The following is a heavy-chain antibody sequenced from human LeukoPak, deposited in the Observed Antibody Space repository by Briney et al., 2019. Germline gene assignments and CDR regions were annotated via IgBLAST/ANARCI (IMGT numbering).Heavy chain of an antibody. CDR3: ARDQEGFDY. Sequence: GASVKVSCKASGYTFTSNYIHWVRQAPGQGLEWMGMIYPRDGSTSYAQKFQGRVTVTRDTSTSTVHMELSGLRSEDTAVYYSARDQEGFDYWGQGTLSPSPQ. J-gene: IGHJ4*02. CDR1: GYTFTSNY. CDR2: IYPRDGST. V-gene: IGHV1-46*01.